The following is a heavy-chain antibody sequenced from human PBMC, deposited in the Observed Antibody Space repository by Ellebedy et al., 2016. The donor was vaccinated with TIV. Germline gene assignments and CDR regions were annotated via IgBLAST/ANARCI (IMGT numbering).Heavy chain of an antibody. CDR1: GFSLSNARMG. J-gene: IGHJ4*02. CDR2: IFSNDEK. Sequence: SGPTLVKPTETLTLTCTVSGFSLSNARMGVSWIRQPPGKALEWLAHIFSNDEKSYSTSLKSRLTISKDTSKSQVVLTMTNMDPVDTATYYCARILYGSGIVVVYFDYWGQGTLVTVSS. V-gene: IGHV2-26*01. D-gene: IGHD3-22*01. CDR3: ARILYGSGIVVVYFDY.